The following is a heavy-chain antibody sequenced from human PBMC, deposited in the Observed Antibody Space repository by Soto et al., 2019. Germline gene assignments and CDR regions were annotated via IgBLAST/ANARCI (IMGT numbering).Heavy chain of an antibody. CDR3: AKGSSSTQFLNYYFYHMDV. V-gene: IGHV3-23*01. J-gene: IGHJ6*03. CDR2: IGGSGAYT. D-gene: IGHD2-2*01. CDR1: GLSFPNYA. Sequence: LLESGGGLVQPGGSLRLSCVASGLSFPNYAMNWVRQAPGKGLEWVSGIGGSGAYTYYADSVKGRFTISRDNSKNTVYLQTNSLRGEDTAVYYCAKGSSSTQFLNYYFYHMDVWGKGTTVSVSS.